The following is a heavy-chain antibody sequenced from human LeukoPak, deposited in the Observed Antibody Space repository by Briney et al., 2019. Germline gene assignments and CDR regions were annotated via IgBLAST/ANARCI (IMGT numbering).Heavy chain of an antibody. V-gene: IGHV1-18*01. J-gene: IGHJ4*02. Sequence: ASVKVSCKASGYTLTSYGISWVRQAPGQGLEWMGWISAYNGNTNYAQKLQGRVTMTTDTSTSTVYMELSSLRSEDTAVYYCASSGYPQSFFDYWGQGTLVTVSS. D-gene: IGHD3-10*01. CDR1: GYTLTSYG. CDR2: ISAYNGNT. CDR3: ASSGYPQSFFDY.